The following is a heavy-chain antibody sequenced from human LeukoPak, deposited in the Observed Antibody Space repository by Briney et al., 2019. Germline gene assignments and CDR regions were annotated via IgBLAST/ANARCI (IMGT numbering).Heavy chain of an antibody. CDR1: GFTFSSYA. J-gene: IGHJ4*02. D-gene: IGHD6-19*01. CDR3: ARDPPLAVAAELDY. V-gene: IGHV3-30-3*01. CDR2: ISYDGSNK. Sequence: GGSLRLSCVASGFTFSSYAMHWVRQAPGKGLEWVAVISYDGSNKYYADSVKGRFTISRDNSKNTLYLQMNSLRAEDTAVYYCARDPPLAVAAELDYWGQGTLVTVSS.